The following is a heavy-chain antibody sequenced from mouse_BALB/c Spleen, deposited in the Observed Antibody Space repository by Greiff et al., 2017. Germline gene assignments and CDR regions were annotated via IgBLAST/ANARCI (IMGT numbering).Heavy chain of an antibody. V-gene: IGHV1S29*02. CDR1: GYTFTDYN. CDR3: ARLGTTVVGDYAMDY. CDR2: IYPYNGGT. D-gene: IGHD1-1*01. J-gene: IGHJ4*01. Sequence: EVQLQQSGPELVKPGASVKISCKASGYTFTDYNMHWVKQSHGKSLEWIGYIYPYNGGTGYNQKFKSKATLTVDNSSSTAYMERRSLTSEDSAVYYCARLGTTVVGDYAMDYWGQGTSVTVSS.